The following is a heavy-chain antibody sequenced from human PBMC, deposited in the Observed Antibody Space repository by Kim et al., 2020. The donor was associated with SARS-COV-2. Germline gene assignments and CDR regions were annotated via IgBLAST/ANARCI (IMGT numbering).Heavy chain of an antibody. Sequence: NSIPSLTRRVTISVDTSKNQFPLMLSSVTAADTAVYYCASLSNYYYGTDVWGQGTTVTVSS. CDR3: ASLSNYYYGTDV. J-gene: IGHJ6*02. V-gene: IGHV4-34*01.